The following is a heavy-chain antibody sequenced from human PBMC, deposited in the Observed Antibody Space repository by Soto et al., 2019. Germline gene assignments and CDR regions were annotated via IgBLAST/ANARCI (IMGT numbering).Heavy chain of an antibody. V-gene: IGHV3-7*01. CDR2: IKQDGNEK. CDR1: GFTFSSYW. CDR3: ARDWVGKVAATPAFDI. J-gene: IGHJ3*02. Sequence: GGSLRLSCAASGFTFSSYWMSWVRQAPGKGLEWVANIKQDGNEKYYVDSVKGRFTISRDNAKNSLYLQMNSLRAEDTAVYYCARDWVGKVAATPAFDIWGQGTMVTVSS. D-gene: IGHD2-15*01.